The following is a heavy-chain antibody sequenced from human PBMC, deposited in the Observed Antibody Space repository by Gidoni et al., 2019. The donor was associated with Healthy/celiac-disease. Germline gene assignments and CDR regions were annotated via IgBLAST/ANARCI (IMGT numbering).Heavy chain of an antibody. CDR2: IKSKTDGGTT. CDR3: TTVIRTRNYGMDV. V-gene: IGHV3-15*01. CDR1: GFTFSNAW. J-gene: IGHJ6*02. Sequence: EVQLVESGGGLVKPGGSIRLSCAASGFTFSNAWMSWVRQSPGKGLGWVGRIKSKTDGGTTDYAAPVKGRFTISRDDSKNTLYLQMNSLKTEDTAVYYCTTVIRTRNYGMDVWGQGTTVTVSS.